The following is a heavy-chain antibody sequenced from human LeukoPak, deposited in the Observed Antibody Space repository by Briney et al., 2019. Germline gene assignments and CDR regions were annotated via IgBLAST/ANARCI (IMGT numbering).Heavy chain of an antibody. Sequence: GGSLRLSCAASGFTFSSYAMHWVRQAPGKGLEWVAVISYDGSNKYYADSVKGRFTISRDNSKNTLYLQMNSLRAEDTAVCYCARGGKYQLLYGNWFDPWGQGTLVTVSS. V-gene: IGHV3-30-3*01. CDR3: ARGGKYQLLYGNWFDP. D-gene: IGHD2-2*02. CDR1: GFTFSSYA. CDR2: ISYDGSNK. J-gene: IGHJ5*02.